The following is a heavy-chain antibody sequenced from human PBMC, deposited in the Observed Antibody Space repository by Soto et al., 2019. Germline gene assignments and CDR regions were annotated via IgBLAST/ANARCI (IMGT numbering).Heavy chain of an antibody. CDR2: LWYDGSNK. Sequence: LRLSCAASGFTFNTFGMHWVRQAPGKGPEWVALLWYDGSNKYYADSVKGRFTISRDNPRNTLYLEMNNLRVEDTAVYYCARERAVTGGTYYFDRWGQGTLVTVSS. J-gene: IGHJ4*02. CDR3: ARERAVTGGTYYFDR. D-gene: IGHD6-19*01. V-gene: IGHV3-33*01. CDR1: GFTFNTFG.